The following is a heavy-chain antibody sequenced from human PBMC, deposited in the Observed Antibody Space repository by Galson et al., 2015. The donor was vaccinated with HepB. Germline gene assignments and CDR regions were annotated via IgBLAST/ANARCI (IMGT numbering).Heavy chain of an antibody. CDR3: VKGIAVAGPPADY. J-gene: IGHJ4*02. CDR1: GFTFNNYA. CDR2: INSGSGNT. V-gene: IGHV1-3*01. Sequence: SVKVSCKASGFTFNNYAIYWVRQAPGQGLQWMGWINSGSGNTKYSQIFQDRLTITRNTSANIAYMELRSLRSKDTAIYYCVKGIAVAGPPADYWGQGTLVTVSS. D-gene: IGHD6-19*01.